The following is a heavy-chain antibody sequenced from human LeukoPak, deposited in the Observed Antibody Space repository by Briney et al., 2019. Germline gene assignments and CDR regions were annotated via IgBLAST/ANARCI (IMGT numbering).Heavy chain of an antibody. J-gene: IGHJ4*02. V-gene: IGHV3-33*06. CDR3: AKDHRVQLWLAFDY. D-gene: IGHD5-18*01. CDR1: GFTFSSYG. Sequence: PGRSLRLSCAASGFTFSSYGMHWVRQAPGKGLEWVAVIWYDGSNKYYADSVKGRFTISRDNSKNTLYLQMNSLRAEDTAVYYCAKDHRVQLWLAFDYWGQGTLVTVSS. CDR2: IWYDGSNK.